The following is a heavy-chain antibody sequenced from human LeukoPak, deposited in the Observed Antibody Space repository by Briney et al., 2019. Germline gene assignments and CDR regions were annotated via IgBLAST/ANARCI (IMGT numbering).Heavy chain of an antibody. CDR3: ARDRRYDFWSGYYNWFDP. CDR2: IYTSGST. V-gene: IGHV4-59*10. Sequence: SETLSLTCAVYGGSFSGYYWSWIRQPPGKGLEWIGRIYTSGSTNYNPSLKSRVTMSVDTSKNQFSLKLSSVTAADTAVYYCARDRRYDFWSGYYNWFDPWGQGTLVTVSS. CDR1: GGSFSGYY. J-gene: IGHJ5*02. D-gene: IGHD3-3*01.